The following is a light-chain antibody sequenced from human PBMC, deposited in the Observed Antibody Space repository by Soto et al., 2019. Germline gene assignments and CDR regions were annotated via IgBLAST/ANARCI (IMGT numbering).Light chain of an antibody. CDR1: QSISTY. V-gene: IGKV1-39*01. J-gene: IGKJ1*01. CDR3: QQSYSTSWT. CDR2: AAS. Sequence: DIQMTQSPSSLSASVGDRVTITCRAGQSISTYLNWYQQKPGKVPKLLIYAASSLQSGVPSRFSGSGSGTDFTLTISSLQPEDFATYYCQQSYSTSWTFGQGTKVEIK.